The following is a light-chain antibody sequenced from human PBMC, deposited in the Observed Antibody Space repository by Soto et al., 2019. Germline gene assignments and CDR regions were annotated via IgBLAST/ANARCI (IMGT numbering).Light chain of an antibody. CDR2: DVS. CDR1: SSDVGAYNY. J-gene: IGLJ3*02. V-gene: IGLV2-11*01. Sequence: QSVLTQPRSVSGSPGQSVTISCTGTSSDVGAYNYVSWYQQHPGKAPKLMIYDVSKRPSGVPDRFSGSKSANTASLTISGLQAEDEADYYCCSYAGSYTSGFGGGTKLTVL. CDR3: CSYAGSYTSG.